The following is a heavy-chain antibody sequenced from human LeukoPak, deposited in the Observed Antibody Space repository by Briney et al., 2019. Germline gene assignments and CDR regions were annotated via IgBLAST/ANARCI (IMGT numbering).Heavy chain of an antibody. Sequence: GGSLRLSCAASGFTFDDYAMHWVRQAPGKGLGWGSGISWNSGSIGYADSVKGRFPISRDNAKNSLYLQMNSLRAEDMALYYCAKSHSSGWYEVGTAIDYWGQGTLVTVSS. V-gene: IGHV3-9*03. CDR2: ISWNSGSI. D-gene: IGHD6-19*01. J-gene: IGHJ4*02. CDR3: AKSHSSGWYEVGTAIDY. CDR1: GFTFDDYA.